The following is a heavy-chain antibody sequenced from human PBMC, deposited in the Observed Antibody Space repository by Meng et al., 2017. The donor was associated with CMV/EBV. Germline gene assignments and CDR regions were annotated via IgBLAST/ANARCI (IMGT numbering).Heavy chain of an antibody. D-gene: IGHD1-14*01. CDR2: IYYSGST. Sequence: QVQLQESGPGLVKPSQTLSLTCTVSGGSISSGDYYWSWIRQPPGQGLEWIGYIYYSGSTYYNPSLKSRVTISVDTSKNQFSLKLSSVTAADTAVYYCARVTSRVAGAFDYWGQGTLVTVSS. CDR1: GGSISSGDYY. CDR3: ARVTSRVAGAFDY. V-gene: IGHV4-30-4*08. J-gene: IGHJ4*02.